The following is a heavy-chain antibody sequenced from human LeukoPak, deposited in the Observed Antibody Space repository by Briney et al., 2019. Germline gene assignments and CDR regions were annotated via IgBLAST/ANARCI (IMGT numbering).Heavy chain of an antibody. CDR3: AGGITGTFTLFDY. J-gene: IGHJ4*02. V-gene: IGHV1-69*13. D-gene: IGHD1-20*01. CDR2: IIPIFGTA. CDR1: GGTFSSYA. Sequence: SVKVSCKASGGTFSSYAISWVRQAPGQGLEWMGGIIPIFGTANYAQKFQGRVTITADESTSTAYMELSSLRSEDTAVYYCAGGITGTFTLFDYWGQGTLVTVSS.